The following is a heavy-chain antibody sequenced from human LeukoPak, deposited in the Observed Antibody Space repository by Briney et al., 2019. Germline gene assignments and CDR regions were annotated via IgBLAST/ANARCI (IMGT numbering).Heavy chain of an antibody. J-gene: IGHJ4*02. D-gene: IGHD3-22*01. CDR2: INTEGATT. CDR3: ARSVRTPRAYYYDSSGYFHTLDY. Sequence: GGSLRLSCAPSGCPLDTYWTHWVRQAPGKGLFCVSRINTEGATTNYADSVKGRFTLSRDNSKNTLYLQMNSLRAEDTAVYYCARSVRTPRAYYYDSSGYFHTLDYWGQGTLVTVSS. V-gene: IGHV3-74*01. CDR1: GCPLDTYW.